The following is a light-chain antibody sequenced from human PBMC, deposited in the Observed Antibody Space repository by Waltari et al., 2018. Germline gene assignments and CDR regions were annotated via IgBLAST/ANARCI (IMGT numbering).Light chain of an antibody. Sequence: QSVLTQPPSASGTPGQRVTISCSGSSSNIGRNTVNWYQQLPGTAPKHLIYRNNQRPSGVPDRFSGSKSGTSASLAISGLQSEDEADYYCAAWDDSLNGWVFGGGTKLTVL. V-gene: IGLV1-44*01. CDR3: AAWDDSLNGWV. CDR2: RNN. CDR1: SSNIGRNT. J-gene: IGLJ3*02.